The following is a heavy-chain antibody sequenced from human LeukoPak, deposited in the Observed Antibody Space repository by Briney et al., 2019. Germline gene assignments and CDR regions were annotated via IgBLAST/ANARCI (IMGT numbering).Heavy chain of an antibody. D-gene: IGHD2-2*01. CDR2: IYYSGST. Sequence: SETLSLTCTVSGGSISSSSYYWGWIRQPPGKGLEWIGSIYYSGSTYYNPSLKSRVTISVDTSKNQFSLKLSSVTAADTAVYYCAREGGDIVVEGYFDYWGQGTLVTVSS. CDR1: GGSISSSSYY. V-gene: IGHV4-39*02. CDR3: AREGGDIVVEGYFDY. J-gene: IGHJ4*02.